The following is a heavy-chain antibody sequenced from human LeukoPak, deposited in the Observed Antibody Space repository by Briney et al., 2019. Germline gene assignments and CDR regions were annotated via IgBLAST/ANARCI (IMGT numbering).Heavy chain of an antibody. D-gene: IGHD7-27*01. V-gene: IGHV3-7*01. Sequence: SGGSLRLSCAASGFTVSSNYMSWVRQAPGKGLEWVADMNEDGSGTYYVDSVKGRFTVSRDNAKNSLYLQMSSLRAEDTAVYYCARDPAWGAIDYWGQGTLVTVSS. J-gene: IGHJ4*02. CDR3: ARDPAWGAIDY. CDR2: MNEDGSGT. CDR1: GFTVSSNY.